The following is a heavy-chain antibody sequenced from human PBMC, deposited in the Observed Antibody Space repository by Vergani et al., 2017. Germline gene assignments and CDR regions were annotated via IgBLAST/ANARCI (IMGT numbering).Heavy chain of an antibody. CDR1: GFSFSDHY. CDR2: ISNSGNTI. J-gene: IGHJ3*02. CDR3: ARDHRDYNNYPGTFDI. V-gene: IGHV3-11*01. Sequence: VRVVESGGTLVKPGGSLRRSCAASGFSFSDHYMTWIRQAPGKGLEWVSYISNSGNTIEYADSVKGRFSISRDNAKSSLFLQMDSLRAEDTAVYYCARDHRDYNNYPGTFDIWGQGSMVTVSS. D-gene: IGHD5-24*01.